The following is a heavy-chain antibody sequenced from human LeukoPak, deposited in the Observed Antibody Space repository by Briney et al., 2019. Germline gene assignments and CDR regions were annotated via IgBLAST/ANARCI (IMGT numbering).Heavy chain of an antibody. J-gene: IGHJ4*02. CDR3: VGGRGYYFDY. Sequence: ASVKVSCKASGYTFTSYGISWVRQAPGQELERMGLISAYNGNTNYAQKLQGRVTLSPDTSTTTAYMALRGLRSDGTAGYDCVGGRGYYFDYWGQGTPVTVSS. V-gene: IGHV1-18*01. D-gene: IGHD3-3*01. CDR2: ISAYNGNT. CDR1: GYTFTSYG.